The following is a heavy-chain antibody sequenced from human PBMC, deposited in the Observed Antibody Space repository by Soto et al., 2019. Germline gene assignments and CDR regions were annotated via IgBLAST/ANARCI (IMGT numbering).Heavy chain of an antibody. D-gene: IGHD3-16*01. Sequence: EVQLVESGGGLVQPGGSLRLSCGASGFTFSSYWMSWVRQAPGKGLEWVANIKQDGSEKYYVDSVKGRFTISRDNAKNSLYLQMNSLRAEDTAVYYCARDLPYVDAFDIWGQGTMVTVSS. CDR1: GFTFSSYW. V-gene: IGHV3-7*05. CDR2: IKQDGSEK. J-gene: IGHJ3*02. CDR3: ARDLPYVDAFDI.